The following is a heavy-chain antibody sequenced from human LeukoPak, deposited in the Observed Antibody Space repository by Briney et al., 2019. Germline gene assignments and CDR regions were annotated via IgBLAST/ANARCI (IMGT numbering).Heavy chain of an antibody. J-gene: IGHJ3*02. Sequence: GGSLRLSCAASGFTFSSYSMNWVRQAPGKGLEWVSYISSSSSTIYYADSVKGRFTISRDNAKNSLYLQMNSLRAEDTAVYYCARDPSYSNLEAFDIWGQGTMVTVSS. V-gene: IGHV3-48*04. CDR2: ISSSSSTI. CDR1: GFTFSSYS. D-gene: IGHD4-11*01. CDR3: ARDPSYSNLEAFDI.